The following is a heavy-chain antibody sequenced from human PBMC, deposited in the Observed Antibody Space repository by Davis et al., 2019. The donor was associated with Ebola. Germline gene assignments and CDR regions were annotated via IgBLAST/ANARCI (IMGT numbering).Heavy chain of an antibody. J-gene: IGHJ5*02. Sequence: SVKVSCKASGGTFSSYAISWVRQAPGQGLEWMGGIIPIFGTANYAQKFQGRVTITADESTSTAYMELSSLRSEDTAVYYCARGLYYYDSSAPHWFDPWGQGTLVTVSS. CDR2: IIPIFGTA. CDR3: ARGLYYYDSSAPHWFDP. D-gene: IGHD3-22*01. CDR1: GGTFSSYA. V-gene: IGHV1-69*13.